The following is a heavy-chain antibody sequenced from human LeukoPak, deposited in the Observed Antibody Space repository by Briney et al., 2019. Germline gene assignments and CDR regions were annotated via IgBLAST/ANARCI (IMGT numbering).Heavy chain of an antibody. CDR1: GFTFSSYA. Sequence: PGGSLRLSCAASGFTFSSYAMSWVRQAPGKGLEWVAVIWYDGSNKYHADSVKGRFTISRDNSKNTLYLQMNSLRAEDTAMYYCARVLGRYFDWPSPYGMDVWGKGTTVTVSS. CDR2: IWYDGSNK. D-gene: IGHD3-9*01. J-gene: IGHJ6*04. V-gene: IGHV3-33*08. CDR3: ARVLGRYFDWPSPYGMDV.